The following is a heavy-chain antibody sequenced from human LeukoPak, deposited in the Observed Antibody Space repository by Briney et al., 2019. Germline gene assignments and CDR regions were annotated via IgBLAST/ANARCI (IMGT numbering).Heavy chain of an antibody. J-gene: IGHJ4*02. CDR3: ARGWPGGYLDY. Sequence: SETLSLTCAVYGGSFSGYYWTWILQPPGKGLEWIGEINHSGSTNYNPSLKSRVTMSVDTSKNQFSLKLNSVTAADTAVYYCARGWPGGYLDYWGQGTLVTVSS. CDR2: INHSGST. V-gene: IGHV4-34*01. D-gene: IGHD4-23*01. CDR1: GGSFSGYY.